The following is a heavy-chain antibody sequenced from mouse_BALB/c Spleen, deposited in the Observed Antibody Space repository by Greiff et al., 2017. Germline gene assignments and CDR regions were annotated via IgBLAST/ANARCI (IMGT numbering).Heavy chain of an antibody. Sequence: QVTLKVSGPGILQPSQTLSLTCSFSGFSLSTSGMGVSWIRQPSGKGLEWLAHIYWDDDKRYNPSLKSRLTTSKDTSSNQVFLKITSVDTADTATYYCARRPFLLSGAMDYWGQGTSVTVSS. CDR1: GFSLSTSGMG. CDR2: IYWDDDK. V-gene: IGHV8-12*01. CDR3: ARRPFLLSGAMDY. D-gene: IGHD2-1*01. J-gene: IGHJ4*01.